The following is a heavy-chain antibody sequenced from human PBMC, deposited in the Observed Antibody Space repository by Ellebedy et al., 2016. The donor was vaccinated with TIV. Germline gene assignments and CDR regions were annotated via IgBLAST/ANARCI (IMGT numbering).Heavy chain of an antibody. D-gene: IGHD3-3*01. J-gene: IGHJ6*03. CDR3: ARGGSITIFGVVIPSGYMDV. V-gene: IGHV4-30-2*01. CDR1: GGSISSGGYS. Sequence: SETLSLXCAVSGGSISSGGYSWSWIRQPPGKGLEWIGYIYHSGSTYYNPSLKSRVTISVDRSKNQFSLKLSSVTAADTAVYYCARGGSITIFGVVIPSGYMDVWGKGTTVTVSS. CDR2: IYHSGST.